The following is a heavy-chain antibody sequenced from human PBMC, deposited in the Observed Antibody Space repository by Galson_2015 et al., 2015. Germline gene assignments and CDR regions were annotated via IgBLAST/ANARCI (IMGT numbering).Heavy chain of an antibody. CDR3: ARVGYYDSSGYSHYYYYMDV. J-gene: IGHJ6*03. CDR1: GDSVSSNSAA. CDR2: TYYRSKWYN. Sequence: AISGDSVSSNSAAWNWIRQSPSRGLEWLGRTYYRSKWYNDYAVSVKSRITINPDTSKNQFSLQLNSVTPEDTAVYYCARVGYYDSSGYSHYYYYMDVWGQGTTVTVSS. V-gene: IGHV6-1*01. D-gene: IGHD3-22*01.